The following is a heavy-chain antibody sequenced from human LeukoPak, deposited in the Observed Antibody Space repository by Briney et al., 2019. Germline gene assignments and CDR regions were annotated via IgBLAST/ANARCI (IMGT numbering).Heavy chain of an antibody. D-gene: IGHD2-2*01. Sequence: PSETLSLTCTVSGGSISSYYWSWIRQPAGKGLEWIGRIYTSGSTNYNPSLKSRVTMSVDTSKNQFSLKLSSVTAADTAVYYCAREASRYCSSTSCLAGYMDVWGKGTTVTVSS. CDR3: AREASRYCSSTSCLAGYMDV. CDR1: GGSISSYY. V-gene: IGHV4-4*07. J-gene: IGHJ6*03. CDR2: IYTSGST.